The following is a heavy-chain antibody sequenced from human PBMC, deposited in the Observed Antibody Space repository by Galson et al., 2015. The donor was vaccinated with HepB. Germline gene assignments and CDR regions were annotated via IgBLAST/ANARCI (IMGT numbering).Heavy chain of an antibody. CDR1: GFTFSSYA. J-gene: IGHJ4*02. Sequence: SLRLSCAASGFTFSSYAMSWVRQAPGKGLGWVSAISGSGGSTYYADSVKGRFTISRDNSKNTLYLQMNSLRAEDTAVYYCAKEPKGRYYYDSSGSFDYWGQGTLVTVSS. V-gene: IGHV3-23*01. D-gene: IGHD3-22*01. CDR3: AKEPKGRYYYDSSGSFDY. CDR2: ISGSGGST.